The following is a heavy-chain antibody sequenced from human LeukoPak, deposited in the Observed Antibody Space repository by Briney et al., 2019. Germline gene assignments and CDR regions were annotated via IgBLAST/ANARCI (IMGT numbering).Heavy chain of an antibody. V-gene: IGHV1-69*06. D-gene: IGHD6-19*01. Sequence: SVKVSCKASGGTFSSYAISWVRQAPGQGLEWMGGIIPIFGTANYAQKFQGRVTITADKSTSTAYMELSSLRSEDTAVYYCARERTRIAVAGRYKFNWFDPWGQGTLVTVSS. CDR3: ARERTRIAVAGRYKFNWFDP. CDR1: GGTFSSYA. J-gene: IGHJ5*02. CDR2: IIPIFGTA.